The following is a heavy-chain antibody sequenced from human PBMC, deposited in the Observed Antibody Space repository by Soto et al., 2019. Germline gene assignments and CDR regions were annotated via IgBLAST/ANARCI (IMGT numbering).Heavy chain of an antibody. CDR2: IYYSGST. J-gene: IGHJ6*02. CDR3: ARRKQNHYSMDV. CDR1: GGSLSSGGYY. V-gene: IGHV4-31*03. Sequence: SETLSLTCTVSGGSLSSGGYYWSWIRQHPGKGLEWIGYIYYSGSTYYNPPLRSRVTISVDTSKNQFSLNLNSVTAADTAVYYCARRKQNHYSMDVWGQGTTVTVSS.